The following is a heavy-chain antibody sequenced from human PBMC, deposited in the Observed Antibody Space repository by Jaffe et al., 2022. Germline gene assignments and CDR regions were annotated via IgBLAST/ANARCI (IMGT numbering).Heavy chain of an antibody. D-gene: IGHD2-15*01. J-gene: IGHJ4*02. V-gene: IGHV3-49*04. CDR3: TRVRPPRVALDY. CDR1: GFTFGDYA. CDR2: IRSKAYGGTT. Sequence: EVQLVESGGGLVQPGRSLRLSCTASGFTFGDYAMSWVRQAPGKGLEWVGFIRSKAYGGTTEYAASVKGRFTISRDDSKSIAYLQMNSLKTEDTAVYYCTRVRPPRVALDYWGQGTLVTVSS.